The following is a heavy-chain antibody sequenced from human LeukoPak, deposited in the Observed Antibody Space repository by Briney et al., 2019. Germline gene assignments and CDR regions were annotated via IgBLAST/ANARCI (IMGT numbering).Heavy chain of an antibody. J-gene: IGHJ4*02. CDR2: INAGNGNT. CDR3: ARDEAYSYGSYDY. CDR1: GYTFTSYA. V-gene: IGHV1-3*01. Sequence: ASVKVSCKASGYTFTSYAMHWVRQAPGQRLEWMGWINAGNGNTKYSQKFQGRVTITRDTSASTAYMELSSLRSEDTAVYYCARDEAYSYGSYDYWGQGTLVTVSS. D-gene: IGHD5-18*01.